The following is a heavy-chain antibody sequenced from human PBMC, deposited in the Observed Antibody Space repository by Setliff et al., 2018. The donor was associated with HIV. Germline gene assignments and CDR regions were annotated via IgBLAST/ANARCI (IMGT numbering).Heavy chain of an antibody. J-gene: IGHJ4*02. D-gene: IGHD3-22*01. CDR1: GYTFTSYG. CDR2: ISAYNGNT. Sequence: ASVKVSCKASGYTFTSYGISWVRQAPGQGLEWLGWISAYNGNTNYAQKLQGRVTMTTDTSTSTAYMELRSLRSDDTAVYYCARASQNSYYDSSGYADYWGQGTLVTVSS. CDR3: ARASQNSYYDSSGYADY. V-gene: IGHV1-18*01.